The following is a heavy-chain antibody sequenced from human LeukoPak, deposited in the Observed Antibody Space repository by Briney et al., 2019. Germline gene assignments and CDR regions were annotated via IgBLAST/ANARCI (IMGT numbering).Heavy chain of an antibody. CDR1: GFTVSSYW. V-gene: IGHV3-7*01. Sequence: GGSLRLSCAASGFTVSSYWMMWVRQAPGKGLEGVANIKQDGSEKYYVDSVKGRFTISRDNAKNSVYLQMNSLRAEDTAVYYCAREELIAALYYYMDVWGKGTPVTVSS. CDR3: AREELIAALYYYMDV. CDR2: IKQDGSEK. J-gene: IGHJ6*03. D-gene: IGHD6-6*01.